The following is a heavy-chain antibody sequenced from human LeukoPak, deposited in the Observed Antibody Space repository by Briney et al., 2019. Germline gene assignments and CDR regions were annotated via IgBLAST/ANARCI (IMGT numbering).Heavy chain of an antibody. J-gene: IGHJ6*02. V-gene: IGHV5-51*01. CDR2: IYPGDSAT. D-gene: IGHD2-15*01. Sequence: GESLQISCKGSGYRFTTYWIGWVRQLPGKGLEWMGIIYPGDSATRYSPSFQGQVTISADKSISTAYLQWSSLKASDTAIYYCARQGCSGGSCYPPTYYCGMDVWGQGTTVTVSS. CDR1: GYRFTTYW. CDR3: ARQGCSGGSCYPPTYYCGMDV.